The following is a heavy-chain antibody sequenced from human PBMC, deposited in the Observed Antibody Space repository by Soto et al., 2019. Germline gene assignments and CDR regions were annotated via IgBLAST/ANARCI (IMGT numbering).Heavy chain of an antibody. CDR2: IYHSGSP. V-gene: IGHV4-4*02. CDR1: GGSISSGTW. CDR3: ERRIPAAPNWFDP. Sequence: QVQLQESGPGLVKPSGTLSLTCAVSGGSISSGTWWSWVRQSPGRGLEWIGEIYHSGSPNYNPSLKRRVTMSVDKSKNLSSLSLSSGTAAGAALYYCERRIPAAPNWFDPWGQGTLVTVSS. D-gene: IGHD2-2*01. J-gene: IGHJ5*02.